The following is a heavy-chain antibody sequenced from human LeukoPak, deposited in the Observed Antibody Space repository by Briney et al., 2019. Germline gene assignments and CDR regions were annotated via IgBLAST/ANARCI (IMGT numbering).Heavy chain of an antibody. V-gene: IGHV4-59*01. Sequence: PSETLSLTCTVSGGSISSYYWSWIRQPPGKGLGWIGYIYFSGSTSYNPSLKSRVTISVDRSKNQFSLKLSSVAAADTAVYYCARSYDTNFDYWGQGTLVTVSS. J-gene: IGHJ4*02. D-gene: IGHD3-3*01. CDR1: GGSISSYY. CDR2: IYFSGST. CDR3: ARSYDTNFDY.